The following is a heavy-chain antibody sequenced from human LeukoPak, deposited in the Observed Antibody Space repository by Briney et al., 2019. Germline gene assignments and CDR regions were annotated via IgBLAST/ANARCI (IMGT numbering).Heavy chain of an antibody. CDR1: GLTFDDYA. CDR3: AKAVGYCSSTSCWNWFDP. D-gene: IGHD2-2*01. V-gene: IGHV3-9*01. CDR2: ISWNSGSI. J-gene: IGHJ5*02. Sequence: GGSLRLSCAASGLTFDDYAMHWVRQAPGKGLEWVSGISWNSGSIGYADSVKGRFTISRDNAKNSLYLQMNSLRAEDTALYYCAKAVGYCSSTSCWNWFDPWGQGTLVTVSS.